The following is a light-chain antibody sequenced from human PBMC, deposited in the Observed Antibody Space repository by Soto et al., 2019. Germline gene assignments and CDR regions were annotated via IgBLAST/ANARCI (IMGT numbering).Light chain of an antibody. CDR1: QSVSRY. CDR2: DAS. V-gene: IGKV3-11*01. CDR3: QQRFTWPGT. J-gene: IGKJ2*01. Sequence: EIVLTQSPATLSLSPGERATLSCRASQSVSRYLAWYQQKPGQAPRLLIYDASNRATGIPARFSCSGSGTDFTLTISSLEPEDFAFYYCQQRFTWPGTFGQGTKLEIK.